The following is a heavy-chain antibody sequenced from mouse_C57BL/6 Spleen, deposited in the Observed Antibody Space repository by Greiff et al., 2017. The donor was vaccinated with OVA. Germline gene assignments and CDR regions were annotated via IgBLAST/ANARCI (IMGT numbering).Heavy chain of an antibody. V-gene: IGHV1-69*01. J-gene: IGHJ2*01. CDR2: IDPSDSYT. Sequence: QVKLQQSGAELVMPGASVKLSCKASGYTFTSYWMHWVKQRPGQGLEWIGEIDPSDSYTNYNQKFKGKSTLTVDKSSSTAYMQLSSLTSEDSAVYYCARGGSYSTFDYWGQGTTLTVSS. D-gene: IGHD2-5*01. CDR3: ARGGSYSTFDY. CDR1: GYTFTSYW.